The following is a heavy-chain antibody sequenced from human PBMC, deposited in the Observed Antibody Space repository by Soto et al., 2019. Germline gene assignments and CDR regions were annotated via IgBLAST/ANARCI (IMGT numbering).Heavy chain of an antibody. D-gene: IGHD3-22*01. CDR2: IYHSGST. V-gene: IGHV4-30-2*01. CDR1: GGSISSGGYS. J-gene: IGHJ4*02. Sequence: SETLSLTCAVSGGSISSGGYSWSWIRQPPGKGLEWIGYIYHSGSTYYNPSLKSRVTISVDRSKNQFSLKLSSVTAADTAVYYCATQTYYYDSSGSIKGYYFDYWGQGTLVTVSS. CDR3: ATQTYYYDSSGSIKGYYFDY.